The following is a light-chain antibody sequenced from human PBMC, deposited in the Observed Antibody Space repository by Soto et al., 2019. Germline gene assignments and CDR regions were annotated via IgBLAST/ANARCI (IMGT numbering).Light chain of an antibody. CDR3: QQYGSSPGT. V-gene: IGKV3-20*01. Sequence: IVLTQSPGTLSLSPGERATLSCRASQSFSSSYFAWYQQKPCQAPRLLIYGASTRATGIPDRFSGSGSVTDFTLTVSILEYEDVAVYYCQQYGSSPGTFGQGTKVEIK. CDR2: GAS. CDR1: QSFSSSY. J-gene: IGKJ1*01.